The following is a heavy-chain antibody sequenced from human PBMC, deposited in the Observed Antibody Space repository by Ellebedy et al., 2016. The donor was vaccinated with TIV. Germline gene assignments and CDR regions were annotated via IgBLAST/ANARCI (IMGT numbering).Heavy chain of an antibody. D-gene: IGHD3-22*01. J-gene: IGHJ4*02. V-gene: IGHV1-69*10. CDR2: IVPMLRTA. Sequence: SVKVSCKASGAAFSSHAVSWVRQAPGQGLEWMGGIVPMLRTANYAQKFQGRVTITADQLGSTVYMELSSLRSEDAAVYYSARHSGYYWSYFDSWGQGTLVTVSS. CDR1: GAAFSSHA. CDR3: ARHSGYYWSYFDS.